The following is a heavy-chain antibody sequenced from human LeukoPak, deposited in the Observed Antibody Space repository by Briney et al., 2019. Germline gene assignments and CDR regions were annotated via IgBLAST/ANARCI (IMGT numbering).Heavy chain of an antibody. Sequence: ASVKVSCKASGYTFTTHDINWVRQATGQGLEWVGWMNPNNSDIGYAQKFQGRVTMTRNTSIGTAYMELSSLRSEDTAIYYCVRVPPGTTIYAYWGQGTLVTVSS. CDR3: VRVPPGTTIYAY. CDR1: GYTFTTHD. CDR2: MNPNNSDI. D-gene: IGHD1-14*01. V-gene: IGHV1-8*01. J-gene: IGHJ4*02.